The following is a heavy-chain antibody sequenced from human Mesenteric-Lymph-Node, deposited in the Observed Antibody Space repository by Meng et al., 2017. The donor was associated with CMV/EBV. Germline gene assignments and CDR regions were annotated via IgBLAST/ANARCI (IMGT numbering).Heavy chain of an antibody. V-gene: IGHV1-2*02. J-gene: IGHJ6*02. CDR3: ARDVLHCSSTSCHSGMDV. CDR1: GYTFTGYY. Sequence: ASVKVSCKASGYTFTGYYMHWVRQAPGQGLEWMGWINPNSGGTNYAQKFQGRVTMTRDTSISTAYMELSRLRSDDTAVYYCARDVLHCSSTSCHSGMDVWGQGTTVTVSS. CDR2: INPNSGGT. D-gene: IGHD2-2*01.